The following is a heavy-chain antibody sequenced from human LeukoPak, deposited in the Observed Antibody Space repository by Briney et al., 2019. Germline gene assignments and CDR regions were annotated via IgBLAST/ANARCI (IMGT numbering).Heavy chain of an antibody. J-gene: IGHJ4*02. CDR2: VYYSGST. D-gene: IGHD4-17*01. V-gene: IGHV4-39*01. CDR3: ARRGGDNGYYYFDF. Sequence: PSETLSLTCSVSGGSIRSSHYYWGWIRQPPGQGLEWIASVYYSGSTYYTPSLRSRVTISIDTSKNQFSLKLTSVTAADTAVFYCARRGGDNGYYYFDFWGQGTLVTVSS. CDR1: GGSIRSSHYY.